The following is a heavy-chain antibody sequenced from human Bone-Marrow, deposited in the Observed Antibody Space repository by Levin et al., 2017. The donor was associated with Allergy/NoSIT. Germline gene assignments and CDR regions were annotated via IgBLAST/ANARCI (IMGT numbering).Heavy chain of an antibody. D-gene: IGHD4-17*01. CDR2: ISSSSSYI. CDR3: ARDQRYGDFIGMDY. Sequence: GGSLRLSCAASGFTFSSYSMNWVRQAPGKGLEWVSSISSSSSYIHYADSVKGRFTISRDNAKNSLYLQMNSLRAEDTAVYYCARDQRYGDFIGMDYWGQGTLVTVSS. V-gene: IGHV3-21*01. J-gene: IGHJ4*02. CDR1: GFTFSSYS.